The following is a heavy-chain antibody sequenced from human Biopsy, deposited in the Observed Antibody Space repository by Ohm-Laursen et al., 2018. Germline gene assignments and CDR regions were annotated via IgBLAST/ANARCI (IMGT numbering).Heavy chain of an antibody. D-gene: IGHD5/OR15-5a*01. Sequence: SLRLSCAASGFTFGHYAMHWVRQAPGKGLEWVALIWYDGSNKNSEDSVKGRFTVSRDNSKNTLFLQMNNLRAEDTAVYYCARDQSGLRGINWYFDLWGRGTLVTVSS. J-gene: IGHJ2*01. CDR1: GFTFGHYA. CDR3: ARDQSGLRGINWYFDL. V-gene: IGHV3-33*01. CDR2: IWYDGSNK.